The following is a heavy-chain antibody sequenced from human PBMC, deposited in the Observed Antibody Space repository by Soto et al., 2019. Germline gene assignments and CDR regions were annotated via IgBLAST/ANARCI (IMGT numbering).Heavy chain of an antibody. Sequence: QLQLQESGPGLVKPSETLSLTCTVSGGSISSSSYYWGWIRQPPGKGLEWIGSIYYSGSTYYNPSLKSRVTISVDTSKNQFSLKLSSVTAADTAVYYCSGYYDFWSGYYTVGWFDLWGQGTLVTVSS. CDR2: IYYSGST. J-gene: IGHJ5*02. V-gene: IGHV4-39*01. CDR1: GGSISSSSYY. D-gene: IGHD3-3*01. CDR3: SGYYDFWSGYYTVGWFDL.